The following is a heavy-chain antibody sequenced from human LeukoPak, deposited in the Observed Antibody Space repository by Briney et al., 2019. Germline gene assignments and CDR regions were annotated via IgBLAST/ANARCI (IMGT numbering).Heavy chain of an antibody. V-gene: IGHV4-38-2*01. J-gene: IGHJ4*02. CDR1: GYSITTGRY. CDR2: IYQSGST. Sequence: PSETLSLTCAVSGYSITTGRYWGWIRQPPGKGLEWIGSIYQSGSTYYNPSLKSRVTISVDKSKNQFSLNLRSVTAPDTAVYYCARSLSTAGIDYWGQGTLVTVSS. D-gene: IGHD2-2*01. CDR3: ARSLSTAGIDY.